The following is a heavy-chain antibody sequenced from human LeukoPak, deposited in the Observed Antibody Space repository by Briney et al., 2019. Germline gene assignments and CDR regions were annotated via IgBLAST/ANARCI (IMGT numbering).Heavy chain of an antibody. CDR3: ARGDSSSFYSFFYGLDV. CDR2: ITSDGTSS. CDR1: GFTFKSYW. V-gene: IGHV3-74*01. J-gene: IGHJ6*02. Sequence: WGSLRLFCAAPGFTFKSYWMYWVRQAPGKGLVYVSRITSDGTSSSSADSVKGRFTISRDNAKNTLYLQMNNLRAEDAAVYYCARGDSSSFYSFFYGLDVWGQRTTVTVSS. D-gene: IGHD6-13*01.